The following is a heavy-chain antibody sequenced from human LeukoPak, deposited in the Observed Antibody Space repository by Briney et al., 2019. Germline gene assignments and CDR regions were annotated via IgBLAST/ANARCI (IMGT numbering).Heavy chain of an antibody. CDR3: ARGAYYDFWSAIDY. D-gene: IGHD3-3*01. J-gene: IGHJ4*02. Sequence: SETLSLTCTVSGVSVSSGSYYWSWIRQPPGKGLEWIGYIYYSGSTNYNPSLKSRVTISVDKSKNQFSLKLSSVTAADTAVYYCARGAYYDFWSAIDYWGQGTLVTVSS. CDR1: GVSVSSGSYY. CDR2: IYYSGST. V-gene: IGHV4-61*01.